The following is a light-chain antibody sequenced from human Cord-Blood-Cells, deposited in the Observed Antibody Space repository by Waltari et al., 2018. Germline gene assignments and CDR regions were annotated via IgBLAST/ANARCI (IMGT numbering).Light chain of an antibody. J-gene: IGKJ1*01. V-gene: IGKV3-11*01. CDR2: DAS. Sequence: ELVLTQSPATLSLSPGERATLSCSASQSVSSYLAWYQQKPGQAPRLLIYDASNRATGSPARFSGSGSGTDFTLTISSLEPEDFAVYYCQQRSNWPPWTFGQGTKVEIK. CDR3: QQRSNWPPWT. CDR1: QSVSSY.